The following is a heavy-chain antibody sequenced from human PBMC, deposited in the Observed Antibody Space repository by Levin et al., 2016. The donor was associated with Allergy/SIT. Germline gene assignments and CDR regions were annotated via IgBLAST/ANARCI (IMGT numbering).Heavy chain of an antibody. CDR1: GGSISSSSYY. J-gene: IGHJ3*02. CDR2: IYYSGST. Sequence: SETLSLTCTVSGGSISSSSYYWGWIRQPPGKGLEWIGSIYYSGSTYYNPPLKSRVTISVDTSKNQFSLKLSSVTAADTAVYYCATLRYGDSHFDIWGQGTMVTVSS. D-gene: IGHD4-17*01. V-gene: IGHV4-39*01. CDR3: ATLRYGDSHFDI.